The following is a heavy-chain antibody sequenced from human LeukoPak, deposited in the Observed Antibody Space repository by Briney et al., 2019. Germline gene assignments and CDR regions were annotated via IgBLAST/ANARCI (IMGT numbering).Heavy chain of an antibody. CDR3: ATRKPNSGWTQDDY. CDR2: IWYDGSNK. D-gene: IGHD6-19*01. J-gene: IGHJ4*02. V-gene: IGHV3-33*01. CDR1: GFTFSSYG. Sequence: PGRSLRLSCAASGFTFSSYGMHWVRQAPGKGLKCVAIIWYDGSNKYYADSVKGRFTISRDNSKNTLYLQMNSLRAEDTAVYYCATRKPNSGWTQDDYWGQGTLVTVSS.